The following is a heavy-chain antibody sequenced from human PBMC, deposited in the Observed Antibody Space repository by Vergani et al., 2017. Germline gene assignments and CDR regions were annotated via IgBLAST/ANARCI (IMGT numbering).Heavy chain of an antibody. CDR1: GGTFSSYA. D-gene: IGHD2-2*01. Sequence: QVQLVQSGAEVKKPGSSVKVSCKASGGTFSSYAISWVRQAPGQGLEWMGGIIPIFGTANYAQKFQGRVTITADESTSTAYMELSSLRSEDTAVSYCAGYCSSTSCYAPIYYYYGMDVWGQGTTVTVSS. CDR3: AGYCSSTSCYAPIYYYYGMDV. CDR2: IIPIFGTA. J-gene: IGHJ6*02. V-gene: IGHV1-69*01.